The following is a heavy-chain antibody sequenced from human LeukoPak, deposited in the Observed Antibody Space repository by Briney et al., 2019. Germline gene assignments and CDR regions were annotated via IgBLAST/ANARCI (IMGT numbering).Heavy chain of an antibody. J-gene: IGHJ4*02. D-gene: IGHD3-10*01. CDR2: ISGSGVST. CDR1: GFTFNSYA. CDR3: AKGRLGELF. Sequence: PGGSLRLSCAASGFTFNSYATSWVRQAPGKGLEWVSSISGSGVSTNYADSVKGRFTISRDNSKNTLYLQMNSLRAEDTAVYYCAKGRLGELFWGQGTQVTVSS. V-gene: IGHV3-23*01.